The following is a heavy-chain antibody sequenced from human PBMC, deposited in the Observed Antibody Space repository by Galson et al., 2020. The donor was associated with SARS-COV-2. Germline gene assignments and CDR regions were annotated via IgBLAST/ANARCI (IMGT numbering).Heavy chain of an antibody. J-gene: IGHJ3*01. Sequence: GGSLRLSCAASGFSFSNYDMHWVRQSSGRGLEWVATIGTSADTFYADSVRGRFAVSRENAKNSFYLYMNDLRPGDTAVYYCIRGPYCSVTSCPREDAFDVWGQGAMVIVSS. D-gene: IGHD2-2*01. CDR3: IRGPYCSVTSCPREDAFDV. CDR1: GFSFSNYD. CDR2: IGTSADT. V-gene: IGHV3-13*01.